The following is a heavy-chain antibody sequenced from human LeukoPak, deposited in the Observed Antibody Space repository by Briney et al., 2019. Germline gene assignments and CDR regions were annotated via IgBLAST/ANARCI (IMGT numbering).Heavy chain of an antibody. CDR3: ARDSGKYRRGENWFDP. J-gene: IGHJ5*02. CDR2: INHSGST. D-gene: IGHD3-10*01. V-gene: IGHV4-34*09. Sequence: SETLSLTCAVYGGSFSGYYWSWIRQPPGKGLEWIGEINHSGSTYYNPSLKSRVTISVDTSKNQFSLKLSSVTAADTAVYYCARDSGKYRRGENWFDPWGQGTLVAVSS. CDR1: GGSFSGYY.